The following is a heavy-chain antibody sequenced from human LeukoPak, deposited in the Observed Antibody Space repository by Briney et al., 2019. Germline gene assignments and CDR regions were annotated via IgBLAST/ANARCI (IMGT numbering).Heavy chain of an antibody. Sequence: GGSLRLSCAASGFTFSNYNMNWVRQAPGKGLEWVSTISSSRSSYIYYVDSVKGRFTISRDNAKNSLYLQMNSLRAEDTAVYYCARDPPSFQYWGQGTLVTVSA. V-gene: IGHV3-21*01. CDR2: ISSSRSSYI. CDR1: GFTFSNYN. J-gene: IGHJ1*01. CDR3: ARDPPSFQY.